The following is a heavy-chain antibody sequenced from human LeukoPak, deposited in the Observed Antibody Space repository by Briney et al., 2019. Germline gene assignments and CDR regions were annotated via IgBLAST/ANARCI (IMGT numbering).Heavy chain of an antibody. CDR1: GGSISSSSYY. D-gene: IGHD4-23*01. CDR2: IYYSGST. Sequence: PSETLSLTCTVSGGSISSSSYYWGWIRQPPGKGLEWIGSIYYSGSTYYNPSLKSRVTISVDTSKNQFSLKLNSVTAADTAVYYCARVGSTVLTPIDYWGQGTLVTVSS. J-gene: IGHJ4*02. CDR3: ARVGSTVLTPIDY. V-gene: IGHV4-39*07.